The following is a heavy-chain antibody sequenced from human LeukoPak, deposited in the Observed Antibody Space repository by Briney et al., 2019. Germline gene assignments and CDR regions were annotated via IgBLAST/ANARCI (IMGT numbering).Heavy chain of an antibody. D-gene: IGHD6-19*01. CDR1: GFSFSSYW. J-gene: IGHJ5*02. CDR3: ARGIVVAGMGAWFDP. CDR2: INSDGSST. Sequence: GESLRLSCAASGFSFSSYWMHWVRQAPGKGLVWVSRINSDGSSTSYADSVKGRFTISRDNAKNTLYLQMNSLRAEDMAVYYCARGIVVAGMGAWFDPWGQGTLVIVSS. V-gene: IGHV3-74*01.